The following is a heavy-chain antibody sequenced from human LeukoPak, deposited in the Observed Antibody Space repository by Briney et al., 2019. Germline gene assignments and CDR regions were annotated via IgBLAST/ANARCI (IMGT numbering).Heavy chain of an antibody. V-gene: IGHV4-31*03. D-gene: IGHD1-14*01. CDR1: GVSISSGGYY. CDR3: ARDGGRGLGVTVDV. J-gene: IGHJ6*02. CDR2: IYYSGST. Sequence: PSETLSLTCTVSGVSISSGGYYWSWIRQHPGKGLEWIGYIYYSGSTYYNPSLKSRVTISVDTSKNQFSLKLSSVTAADTAVYYCARDGGRGLGVTVDVWGQGTTVTVSS.